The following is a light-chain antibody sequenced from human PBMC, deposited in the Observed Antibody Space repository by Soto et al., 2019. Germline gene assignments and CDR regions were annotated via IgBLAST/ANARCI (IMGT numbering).Light chain of an antibody. V-gene: IGLV2-18*02. CDR3: RSYTSSSTYV. Sequence: QSALTQPPSVSGSPGQSVAISCTGTSSDVGSYNRVSWYQQPPGTAPKLMIYDVSNRPSGVPDRFSGSKSGNTASLTISGLQDEDEADYYCRSYTSSSTYVFGTGTKLTVL. J-gene: IGLJ1*01. CDR2: DVS. CDR1: SSDVGSYNR.